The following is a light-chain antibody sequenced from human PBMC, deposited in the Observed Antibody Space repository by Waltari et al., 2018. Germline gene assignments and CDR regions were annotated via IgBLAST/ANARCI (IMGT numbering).Light chain of an antibody. CDR1: QRVSSSY. V-gene: IGKV3-20*01. J-gene: IGKJ2*01. CDR2: GAS. Sequence: EIVLTQSPGTLSVSPGDRATLSCRASQRVSSSYLAWYQQKPCQAPRLLIYGASSRATGIPDRFSGSGSGTDFTLTISRLEPEDFALYYCQQYGSSPRYTFGQGTKLEIK. CDR3: QQYGSSPRYT.